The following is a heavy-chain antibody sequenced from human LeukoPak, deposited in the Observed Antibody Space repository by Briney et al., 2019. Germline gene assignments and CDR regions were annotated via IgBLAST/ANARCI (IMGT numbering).Heavy chain of an antibody. V-gene: IGHV3-7*01. D-gene: IGHD6-13*01. CDR3: ARVDGSSSCPDY. Sequence: PGGSLRLSCAASGFSFSHYWMTWVRHAPGKGLEWVANIKQDGSEKYYVDSVEGRFTISRDNAKYSLFLHLNSLRVEDTAVYYCARVDGSSSCPDYWGQGTLVTVSS. CDR2: IKQDGSEK. CDR1: GFSFSHYW. J-gene: IGHJ4*02.